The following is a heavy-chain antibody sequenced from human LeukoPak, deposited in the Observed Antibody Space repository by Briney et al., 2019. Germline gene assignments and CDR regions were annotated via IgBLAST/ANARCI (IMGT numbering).Heavy chain of an antibody. Sequence: GRSLRLSCAASGFTFSSYGMHGVRQAPGKGLEWVAVISYDGSNKYYADSVKGRFTISRDNSKNTLYLQMNSLRAEDTAVYYCAKDFGSFGELFLDYWGQGTLVTVSS. V-gene: IGHV3-30*18. CDR3: AKDFGSFGELFLDY. CDR1: GFTFSSYG. D-gene: IGHD3-10*01. J-gene: IGHJ4*02. CDR2: ISYDGSNK.